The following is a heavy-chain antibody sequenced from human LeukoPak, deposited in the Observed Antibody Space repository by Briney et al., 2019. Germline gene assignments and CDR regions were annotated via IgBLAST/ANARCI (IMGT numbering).Heavy chain of an antibody. Sequence: GRSLRLSCAASGFTFSSYGMHWVRQAPDKGLEWVAVIWYDGSNKYYADSVKGRFTISRDNSKNTLYLQMDSLRAEDTAVYYCARSEAAVVAAYYFDYWGQGTLVTVSS. CDR1: GFTFSSYG. D-gene: IGHD3-22*01. CDR2: IWYDGSNK. V-gene: IGHV3-33*01. CDR3: ARSEAAVVAAYYFDY. J-gene: IGHJ4*02.